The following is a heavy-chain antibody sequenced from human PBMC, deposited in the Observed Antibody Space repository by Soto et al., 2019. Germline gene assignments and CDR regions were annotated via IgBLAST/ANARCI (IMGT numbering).Heavy chain of an antibody. J-gene: IGHJ6*02. CDR1: GYTFTSYA. CDR3: ASSKWLGYYYGMDV. V-gene: IGHV1-3*05. CDR2: INAGNGNT. D-gene: IGHD6-19*01. Sequence: QVQLVQSGAEEKKPGASVKVSCKASGYTFTSYAMHWVRQAPGQRLEWMGWINAGNGNTKYSHKFQGRVTITRDTSASTAYMELSSLRSEDTAVYYCASSKWLGYYYGMDVWGQGTTVTVSS.